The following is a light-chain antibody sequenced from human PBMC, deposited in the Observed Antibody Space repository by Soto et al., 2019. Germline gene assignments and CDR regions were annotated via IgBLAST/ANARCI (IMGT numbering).Light chain of an antibody. V-gene: IGKV3-11*01. J-gene: IGKJ4*02. CDR3: QQRSNWPPLT. CDR2: DAS. Sequence: EIVLTQSPATLSLSPGERATLSCRASQSVSSYLAWYQQKPGQAPRLLIYDASNMATGIPARFSGSGSGTDFTLTISSLEPEDFAVYYWQQRSNWPPLTFGGGTKVEIK. CDR1: QSVSSY.